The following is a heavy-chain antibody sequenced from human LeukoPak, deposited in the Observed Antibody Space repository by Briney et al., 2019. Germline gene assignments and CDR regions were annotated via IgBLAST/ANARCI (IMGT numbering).Heavy chain of an antibody. V-gene: IGHV4-59*08. CDR2: IYYSGST. D-gene: IGHD6-19*01. J-gene: IGHJ4*02. Sequence: SETLSLTCTVSGGSISSYYWSWIRQPPGKGLEWIGYIYYSGSTSYNPSLKSRVTISVDTSKNQFSLKLSSVTAADTAVYYCARQRKRSGWYVFAYWGQGTLVTVSS. CDR3: ARQRKRSGWYVFAY. CDR1: GGSISSYY.